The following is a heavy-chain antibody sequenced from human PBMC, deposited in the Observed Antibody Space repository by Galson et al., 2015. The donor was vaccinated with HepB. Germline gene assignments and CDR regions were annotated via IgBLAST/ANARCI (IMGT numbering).Heavy chain of an antibody. J-gene: IGHJ4*02. CDR3: TRHEEDILTGHEYAN. V-gene: IGHV3-73*01. D-gene: IGHD3-9*01. CDR1: GFTFSGSA. Sequence: SLRLSCAASGFTFSGSAMHWVRQASGKGLEWVGRIRSKANSYATAYAASVKGRFTISRDDSKNTAYLQMNSLKTEDTAVYYCTRHEEDILTGHEYANWGQGTLVTVSS. CDR2: IRSKANSYAT.